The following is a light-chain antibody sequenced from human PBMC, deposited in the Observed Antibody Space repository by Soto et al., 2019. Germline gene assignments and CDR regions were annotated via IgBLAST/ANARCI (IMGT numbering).Light chain of an antibody. J-gene: IGLJ2*01. Sequence: QSVLAQATSASWTPRAGVTNSCFGRSSNIGSNYVYWYQQLPGTAPKLLIYRNNQRPSGVPDRFSGSKSGTSASLAISGLRSEDEADYYCAAWDDSLSGYVVFGGGTKVTVL. V-gene: IGLV1-47*01. CDR1: SSNIGSNY. CDR2: RNN. CDR3: AAWDDSLSGYVV.